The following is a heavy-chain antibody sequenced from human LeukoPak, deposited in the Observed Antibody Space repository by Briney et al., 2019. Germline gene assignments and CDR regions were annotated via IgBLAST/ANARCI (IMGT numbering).Heavy chain of an antibody. CDR2: IKQDGSEK. J-gene: IGHJ6*02. CDR1: GFTFSSYW. V-gene: IGHV3-7*01. Sequence: GGSLRLSCAASGFTFSSYWMSWVRQAPGKGLEWVANIKQDGSEKYYVDSVKGRFTISRDNAKNSLYLQMNSLRAEDTAVYYCARGKQLVGYYYYYGMDVWGQGTTVTVSS. CDR3: ARGKQLVGYYYYYGMDV. D-gene: IGHD6-13*01.